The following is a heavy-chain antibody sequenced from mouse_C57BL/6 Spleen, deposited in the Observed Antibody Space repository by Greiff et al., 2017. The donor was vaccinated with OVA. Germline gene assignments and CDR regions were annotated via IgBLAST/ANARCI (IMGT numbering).Heavy chain of an antibody. CDR1: GYTFTSYW. V-gene: IGHV1-7*01. J-gene: IGHJ1*03. CDR2: INPSSGYN. Sequence: QVQLQQSGAELAKPGASVKLSCKASGYTFTSYWMHWVKQRPGQGLEWIGYINPSSGYNKYNQKFKDKATLTADKSSSTAYMQLSSLTYEDSAVYYCARAATTVVDYWYFDVWGTGTTVTVSS. CDR3: ARAATTVVDYWYFDV. D-gene: IGHD1-1*01.